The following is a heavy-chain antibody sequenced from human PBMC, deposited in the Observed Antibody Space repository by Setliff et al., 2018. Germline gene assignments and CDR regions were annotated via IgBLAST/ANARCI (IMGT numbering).Heavy chain of an antibody. V-gene: IGHV1-18*01. CDR2: ISSYNGKT. D-gene: IGHD5-18*01. CDR1: GYIFTSYG. J-gene: IGHJ6*03. CDR3: AREGVDTRSSTDYRYYMDV. Sequence: ASVKVSCKASGYIFTSYGISWVRQAPGQGLEWMGWISSYNGKTNYAQKLQGRVTMTTDTSTSTAYMELSSLRSEDTAVYYCAREGVDTRSSTDYRYYMDVWGKGTTVTVSS.